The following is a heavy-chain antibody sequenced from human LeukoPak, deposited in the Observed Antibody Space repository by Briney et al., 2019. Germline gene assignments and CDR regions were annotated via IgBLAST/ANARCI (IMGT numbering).Heavy chain of an antibody. CDR2: INTIFGTP. J-gene: IGHJ4*02. CDR1: GGTLSTYG. CDR3: AREFSRHCSSTNCFDYFDY. Sequence: ASVKVSCKASGGTLSTYGISWVRQAPGQGLEWLGGINTIFGTPNYPQKFQGRVTITTDESTSTAYMELSSLRSEDTAVYYCAREFSRHCSSTNCFDYFDYWGQGTLVTVSS. V-gene: IGHV1-69*05. D-gene: IGHD2-2*01.